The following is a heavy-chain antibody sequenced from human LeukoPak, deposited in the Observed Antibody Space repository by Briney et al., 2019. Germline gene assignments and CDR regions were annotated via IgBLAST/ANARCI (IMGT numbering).Heavy chain of an antibody. CDR1: GYTFTSHG. CDR2: ISAYNGNT. CDR3: ARIGGTDITYYDFWSGYYLPFDY. D-gene: IGHD3-3*01. Sequence: ASVKVSCKASGYTFTSHGISWVRQAPGQGLEWMGWISAYNGNTNYAQKLQGRVTMTTDTSTSTAYMELRSLRSDDTAVYYCARIGGTDITYYDFWSGYYLPFDYWGQGTLVTVSS. J-gene: IGHJ4*02. V-gene: IGHV1-18*01.